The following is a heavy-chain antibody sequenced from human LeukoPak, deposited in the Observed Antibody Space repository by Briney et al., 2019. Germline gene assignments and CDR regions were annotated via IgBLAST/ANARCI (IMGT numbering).Heavy chain of an antibody. D-gene: IGHD6-13*01. V-gene: IGHV1-24*01. J-gene: IGHJ4*02. Sequence: ASVKVSCKVSGYTLTGLSMHWVRQAPGKGLEWMGGFDPEDGETIYAQKFQGRVTMTEDTSTDTAYMELSSLRSEDTAVYYCATVAIAAAGTFDYWGQGTLVTVSS. CDR1: GYTLTGLS. CDR2: FDPEDGET. CDR3: ATVAIAAAGTFDY.